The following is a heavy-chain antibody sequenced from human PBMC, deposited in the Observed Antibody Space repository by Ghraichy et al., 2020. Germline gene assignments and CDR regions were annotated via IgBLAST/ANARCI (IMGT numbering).Heavy chain of an antibody. D-gene: IGHD2-2*02. CDR2: ISNYNGNT. J-gene: IGHJ4*02. Sequence: EWISNYNGNTNYGHNFQGRVNMTTDTSTNTAHMELRSLRSDDTAVYYCARIYCSSASCYIVSYFDYWGQGTRVTVSS. V-gene: IGHV1-18*01. CDR3: ARIYCSSASCYIVSYFDY.